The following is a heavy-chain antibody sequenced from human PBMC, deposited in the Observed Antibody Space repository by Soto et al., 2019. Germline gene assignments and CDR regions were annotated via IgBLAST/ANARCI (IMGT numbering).Heavy chain of an antibody. Sequence: QVQLVESGGGVVQPGRSLRLSCAASGFTFSSYGMHWVRQAPGKGLEWVAVIWYDGSNKYYADSVKGRFTISRDNSKNTLYLQMNSLRAEDTAVYYCARPTGTTSYDFDYWGQGTLVTVSS. CDR1: GFTFSSYG. CDR2: IWYDGSNK. J-gene: IGHJ4*02. CDR3: ARPTGTTSYDFDY. D-gene: IGHD1-7*01. V-gene: IGHV3-33*01.